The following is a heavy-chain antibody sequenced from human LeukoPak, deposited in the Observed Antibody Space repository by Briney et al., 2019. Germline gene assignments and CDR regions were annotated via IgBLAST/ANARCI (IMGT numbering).Heavy chain of an antibody. V-gene: IGHV3-7*01. D-gene: IGHD3-22*01. CDR2: IKQDGSEK. J-gene: IGHJ3*02. Sequence: PGGSLRLSCAASGFTFSSYWMSWVRQAPGKGLEWVANIKQDGSEKYYVDSVKCRFTISRDNAKNSLYLQMNSLRAEDTAVYCCATAYYYDCNNIWGQGTMVTVSS. CDR1: GFTFSSYW. CDR3: ATAYYYDCNNI.